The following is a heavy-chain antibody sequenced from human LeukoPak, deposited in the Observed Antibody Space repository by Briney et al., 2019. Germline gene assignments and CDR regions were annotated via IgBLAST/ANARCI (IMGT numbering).Heavy chain of an antibody. CDR3: ARDRGYCSSTSCYTEIDY. D-gene: IGHD2-2*02. Sequence: GGSLRLSCAASGFTLSSYSMNWVRQAPGKGLEWVSSISSSSSYIYYADSVKGRFTISRDNAKNSLYLQMNSLRAEDTAVYYCARDRGYCSSTSCYTEIDYWGQGTLVTVSS. J-gene: IGHJ4*02. CDR2: ISSSSSYI. CDR1: GFTLSSYS. V-gene: IGHV3-21*01.